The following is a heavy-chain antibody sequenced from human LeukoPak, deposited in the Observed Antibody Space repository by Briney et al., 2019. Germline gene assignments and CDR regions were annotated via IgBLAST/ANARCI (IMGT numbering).Heavy chain of an antibody. CDR1: GFTFSNYA. CDR2: ISGSGGST. CDR3: AKDRSGGSGSYSTFDY. D-gene: IGHD3-10*01. Sequence: PGRSLRLSCAASGFTFSNYAMSWARQAPGKGLEWVSGISGSGGSTNYADSVEGRFTISRDNSKNTLYLQMNNLRAEDTAVYYCAKDRSGGSGSYSTFDYWGQGTLVTVSS. J-gene: IGHJ4*02. V-gene: IGHV3-23*01.